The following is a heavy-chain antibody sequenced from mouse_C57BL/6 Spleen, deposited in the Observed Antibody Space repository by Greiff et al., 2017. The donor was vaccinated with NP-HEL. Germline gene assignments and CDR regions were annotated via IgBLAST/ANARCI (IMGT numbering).Heavy chain of an antibody. D-gene: IGHD2-4*01. Sequence: QVQLKQSGPGLVQPSQSLSITCPVSGFSLTSYGVHWVRPSPGKGLEWLGVIWSGGSTDYNAAFISRLSISKDNSKSQVFFKMNSLQADDTAIYYCARDDYDGFAYWGQGTLVTVSA. V-gene: IGHV2-2*01. CDR3: ARDDYDGFAY. J-gene: IGHJ3*01. CDR2: IWSGGST. CDR1: GFSLTSYG.